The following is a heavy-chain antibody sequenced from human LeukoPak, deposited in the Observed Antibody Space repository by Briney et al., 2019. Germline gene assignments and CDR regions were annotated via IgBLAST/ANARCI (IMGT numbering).Heavy chain of an antibody. D-gene: IGHD1-26*01. CDR1: GFTFSSYG. CDR3: ARQVGAMRSLEY. J-gene: IGHJ4*02. V-gene: IGHV4-59*08. Sequence: PGGSLRLSCAASGFTFSSYGMGWVRQAPGKGLEWIGYIYYSGSTNYNPSLKSRLTISVDTSKNQFSLNLSSVTAADTAVYYCARQVGAMRSLEYWGQGTLVTVSS. CDR2: IYYSGST.